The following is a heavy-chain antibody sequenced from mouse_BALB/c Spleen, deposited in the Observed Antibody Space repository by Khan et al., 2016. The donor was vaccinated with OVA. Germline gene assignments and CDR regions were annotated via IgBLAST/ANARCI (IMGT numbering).Heavy chain of an antibody. CDR3: SREEDGYHIDH. Sequence: VQLQQPGAELVRPGASVKLSCKTSGYTFTSYWIHWVQQRSGQGLEWIARIYPGTDNTYYNEKFKDKATLTADKSSSTAYMQLSSLKSEDSDVYFCSREEDGYHIDHWGQGTTLTVSS. D-gene: IGHD2-3*01. CDR2: IYPGTDNT. V-gene: IGHV1S132*01. CDR1: GYTFTSYW. J-gene: IGHJ2*01.